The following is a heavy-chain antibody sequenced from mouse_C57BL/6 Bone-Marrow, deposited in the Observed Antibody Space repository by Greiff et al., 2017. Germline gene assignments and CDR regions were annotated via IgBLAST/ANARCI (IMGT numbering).Heavy chain of an antibody. CDR1: GFTFSDYY. D-gene: IGHD2-4*01. CDR3: AREGIYYDYGGNYLDY. J-gene: IGHJ2*01. Sequence: EVQLVESEGGLVQPGSSMKLSCTASGFTFSDYYMAWVRQVPEKGLEWVANINYDGSSTYYLDSLKSRFIISRDNAKNILYLQMSSLKSEDTATYYCAREGIYYDYGGNYLDYWGQGTTLTVSS. V-gene: IGHV5-16*01. CDR2: INYDGSST.